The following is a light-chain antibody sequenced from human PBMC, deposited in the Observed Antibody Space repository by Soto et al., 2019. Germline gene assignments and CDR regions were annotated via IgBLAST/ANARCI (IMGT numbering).Light chain of an antibody. Sequence: EIVLTQSPGTLSLSPGKRATLSCRASQSVSSNYLAWYQQKPGQAPRLLIYGASSRAAGIPDRFSGSGSGTDFTLTISRLEPEDFAVYYCHQYGSSPSWTFGQGTTGDIK. CDR3: HQYGSSPSWT. CDR2: GAS. CDR1: QSVSSNY. J-gene: IGKJ1*01. V-gene: IGKV3-20*01.